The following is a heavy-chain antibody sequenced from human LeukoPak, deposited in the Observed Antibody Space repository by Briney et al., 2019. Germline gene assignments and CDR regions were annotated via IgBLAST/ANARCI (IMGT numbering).Heavy chain of an antibody. J-gene: IGHJ4*02. V-gene: IGHV3-23*01. CDR1: KFTFSTSA. D-gene: IGHD3-9*01. CDR2: ISGSGANT. CDR3: SKESQTYYDIITGYPNYYFDY. Sequence: AGGSLRLSCAASKFTFSTSAMSWVRQAPGKGLEWVSAISGSGANTYYVDSVKGRFTISRDNSKNTLYLEMSSLRSDDTAVYYCSKESQTYYDIITGYPNYYFDYWGQGTLGTGSS.